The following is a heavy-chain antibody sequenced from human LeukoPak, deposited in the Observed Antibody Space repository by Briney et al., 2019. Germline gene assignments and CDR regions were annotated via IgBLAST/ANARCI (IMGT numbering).Heavy chain of an antibody. CDR3: ARDRQQLVRGDSFDY. D-gene: IGHD6-13*01. V-gene: IGHV4-39*07. J-gene: IGHJ4*02. CDR1: GGSINSGIYY. Sequence: SETLSLTCTVSGGSINSGIYYWGWIRQPPGKGLEWIGSIYYSGSTYYNPSLKSRVTISVDTSKNQFSLNLSSVTAADTAVYYCARDRQQLVRGDSFDYWGPGTLVTVSS. CDR2: IYYSGST.